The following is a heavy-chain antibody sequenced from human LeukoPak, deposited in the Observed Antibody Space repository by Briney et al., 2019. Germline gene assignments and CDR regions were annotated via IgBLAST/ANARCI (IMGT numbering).Heavy chain of an antibody. CDR2: ISSSSSTI. V-gene: IGHV3-48*02. CDR3: ASDNYYYGSGSSRGAFDI. D-gene: IGHD3-10*01. J-gene: IGHJ3*02. CDR1: GFTFSSYR. Sequence: PGGSLRLSCAASGFTFSSYRMNWVRQAPGKGLEWVSYISSSSSTIYYADSVKGRFTISRDNARNSLYLQMNSLRDEDTAVYYCASDNYYYGSGSSRGAFDIWGQGTMVTVSS.